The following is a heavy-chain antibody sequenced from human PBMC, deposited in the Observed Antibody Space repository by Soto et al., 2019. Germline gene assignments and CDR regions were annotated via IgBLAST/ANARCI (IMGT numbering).Heavy chain of an antibody. D-gene: IGHD6-6*01. CDR2: ISGSGGGT. V-gene: IGHV3-23*01. Sequence: GGSLRLSCAATRFTFNSNAMSWVRQAPGKGLEWVSVISGSGGGTYYADSVKGRFTISRDKSKNTLYLQMKSLRVEDTAVFYCAKTAASRPNLYLDSWGQGTLVILSS. CDR3: AKTAASRPNLYLDS. J-gene: IGHJ4*02. CDR1: RFTFNSNA.